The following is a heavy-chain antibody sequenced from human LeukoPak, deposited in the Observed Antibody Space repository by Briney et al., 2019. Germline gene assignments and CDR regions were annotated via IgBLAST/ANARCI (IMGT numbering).Heavy chain of an antibody. Sequence: SETLSLTCTVSGDSISTYYWSWIRQPAGKGLEWIGRIDTTGSTDHNPSLTGRVIMSVDESKNHLSLNLTSVTAADTAIYYCARGPRYITSSGQFDYWGQGTLVTVSS. CDR3: ARGPRYITSSGQFDY. J-gene: IGHJ4*02. V-gene: IGHV4-4*07. CDR1: GDSISTYY. CDR2: IDTTGST. D-gene: IGHD1-1*01.